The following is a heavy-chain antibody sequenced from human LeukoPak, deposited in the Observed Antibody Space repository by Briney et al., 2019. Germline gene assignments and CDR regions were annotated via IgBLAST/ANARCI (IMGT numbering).Heavy chain of an antibody. CDR2: INPNSGGT. Sequence: ASVKVSCKASGYTFTGYYMHWVRQAPGQGLEWMGWINPNSGGTNYAQKFQGRVTMTRDTSISTAYMELSRLRSDDTAVYYCARDSRAAYYYYGMDVGGQGTTVTVSS. CDR3: ARDSRAAYYYYGMDV. D-gene: IGHD6-13*01. CDR1: GYTFTGYY. V-gene: IGHV1-2*02. J-gene: IGHJ6*02.